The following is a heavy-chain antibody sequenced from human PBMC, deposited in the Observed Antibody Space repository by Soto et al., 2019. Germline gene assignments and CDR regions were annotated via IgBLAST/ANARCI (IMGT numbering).Heavy chain of an antibody. Sequence: QVQLEQSGAEVKKPGASVRVSCEVSGYSITTYGTSWVRQAPGQGLEWMGWISGYNGKTRYAQKFQGRFTMTTDAYTSTAYMELKSLRFDGQGIYFCARDRVGRAKVVPADAFDIWGQATMVPVSS. V-gene: IGHV1-18*01. CDR2: ISGYNGKT. J-gene: IGHJ3*02. D-gene: IGHD2-15*01. CDR3: ARDRVGRAKVVPADAFDI. CDR1: GYSITTYG.